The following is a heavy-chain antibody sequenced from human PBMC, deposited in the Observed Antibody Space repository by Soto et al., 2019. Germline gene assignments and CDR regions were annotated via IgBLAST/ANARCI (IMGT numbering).Heavy chain of an antibody. D-gene: IGHD5-18*01. CDR1: GGTFSSYT. V-gene: IGHV1-69*02. CDR2: IIPILGIA. CDR3: ARGYSYGLYYYGMDV. Sequence: SVKVSCKASGGTFSSYTISWVRQAPGQGLEWMGRIIPILGIANYAQKFQGRVTITADKSTGTAYMELSSLRSEDTAVFYCARGYSYGLYYYGMDVWGQGTTVTVSS. J-gene: IGHJ6*02.